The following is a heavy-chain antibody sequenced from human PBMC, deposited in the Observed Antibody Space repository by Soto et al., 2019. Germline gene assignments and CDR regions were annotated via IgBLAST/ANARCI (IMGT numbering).Heavy chain of an antibody. D-gene: IGHD4-17*01. J-gene: IGHJ2*01. V-gene: IGHV2-26*01. CDR2: IFSNDAK. CDR1: GFSLRNERMG. Sequence: QVTLKESGPVLVKPTETLTLTCTVSGFSLRNERMGVSWIRQRPGKALEWLAHIFSNDAKSSTTSLKSRLTIAKDTSKSQVVLTMTNMDPVDTATYHCPRIRYGDYVHWYFDLWGRGTLVTVSS. CDR3: PRIRYGDYVHWYFDL.